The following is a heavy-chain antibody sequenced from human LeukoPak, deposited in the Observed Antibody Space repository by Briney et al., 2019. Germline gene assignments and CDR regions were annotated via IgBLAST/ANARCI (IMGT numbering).Heavy chain of an antibody. CDR3: ARQRITMVRGFKYWYFDL. CDR1: GGSISSYY. Sequence: PETLSLTCTVSGGSISSYYWSWIRQPPGKGLEWIGYIYYSGSTNYNPSLKSRVTISVDTSKNQFSLKLSSVTAADTAVYYCARQRITMVRGFKYWYFDLRGRGTLVTVSS. D-gene: IGHD3-10*01. CDR2: IYYSGST. V-gene: IGHV4-59*01. J-gene: IGHJ2*01.